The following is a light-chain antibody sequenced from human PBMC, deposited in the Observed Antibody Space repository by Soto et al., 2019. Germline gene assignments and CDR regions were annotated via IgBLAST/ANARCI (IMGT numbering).Light chain of an antibody. CDR1: QSITTY. CDR2: TTS. Sequence: DIQMTQSPSSLSAAVGDRVTITCRASQSITTYLNWYQQKPGKAPNLLIYTTSNLESGVPSRFSGSGSGTDFTLTINSLQHEDFATYFCQQSYILPRTFGPAPKVDIK. J-gene: IGKJ1*01. CDR3: QQSYILPRT. V-gene: IGKV1-39*01.